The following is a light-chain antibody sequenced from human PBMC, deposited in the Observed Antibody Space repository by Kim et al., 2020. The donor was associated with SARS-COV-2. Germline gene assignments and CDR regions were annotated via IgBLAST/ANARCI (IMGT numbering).Light chain of an antibody. CDR3: QQYYSYPFT. CDR2: AAS. V-gene: IGKV1-8*01. Sequence: AIRMTQSPSSFSASTGDRVTITCRASQGISSYLAWYQQKPGKAPKLLIYAASTLQSGVPSRFSGSGSGTDFTLTISCLQSEDFATYYCQQYYSYPFTFGGGTKVEI. J-gene: IGKJ4*01. CDR1: QGISSY.